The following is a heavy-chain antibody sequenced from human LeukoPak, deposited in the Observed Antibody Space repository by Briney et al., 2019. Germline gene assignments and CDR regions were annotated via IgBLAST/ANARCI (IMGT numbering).Heavy chain of an antibody. CDR2: ISSSSSYI. CDR3: ARDISRSGYYPY. D-gene: IGHD3-22*01. V-gene: IGHV3-21*01. Sequence: GGSLRLSCAASGFTFSSYSMNWVRQAPGKGLEWVSSISSSSSYIYYADSVKGRFTISRDNAKNSLYLQMNSLRAEDTAVYYCARDISRSGYYPYWGQGTLVTVSS. J-gene: IGHJ4*02. CDR1: GFTFSSYS.